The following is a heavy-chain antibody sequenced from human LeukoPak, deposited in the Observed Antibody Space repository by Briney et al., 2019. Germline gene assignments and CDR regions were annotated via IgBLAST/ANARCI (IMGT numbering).Heavy chain of an antibody. J-gene: IGHJ4*02. CDR1: GFTFSSYS. D-gene: IGHD2-21*01. CDR2: ISSSSSTI. CDR3: AREPRLSYCGGDCFKDY. Sequence: GGSVRLSCAASGFTFSSYSMNWVRQAPGKGLEWVSYISSSSSTIYYADSVKGRFTISRDNAKNSLYLQMNSLRAEDTAVYYCAREPRLSYCGGDCFKDYWGQGTLVTVSS. V-gene: IGHV3-48*01.